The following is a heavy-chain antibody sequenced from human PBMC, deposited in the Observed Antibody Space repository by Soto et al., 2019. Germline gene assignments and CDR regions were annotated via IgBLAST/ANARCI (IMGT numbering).Heavy chain of an antibody. J-gene: IGHJ6*02. V-gene: IGHV1-8*01. CDR3: ARGNPFNYAGFDV. CDR2: MNAKSGDT. Sequence: ASVKVSCKASGYTFSDFDINWLRQTSGQGPEWMGWMNAKSGDTFFAQRFHDKFNMTWDTSLTTAYMEVGSLTSDHAAIYYCARGNPFNYAGFDVWGQGTTVAVSS. CDR1: GYTFSDFD. D-gene: IGHD3-16*01.